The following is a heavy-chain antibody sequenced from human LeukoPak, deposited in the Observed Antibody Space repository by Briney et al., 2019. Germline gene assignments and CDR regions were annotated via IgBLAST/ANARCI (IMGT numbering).Heavy chain of an antibody. D-gene: IGHD6-13*01. CDR1: GGSISSYY. CDR3: ARLLGGIAAAGFYYFDY. J-gene: IGHJ4*02. CDR2: IYYSGST. V-gene: IGHV4-59*08. Sequence: SETLSLTCTVSGGSISSYYWSWIRQPPGKGLEWIGYIYYSGSTNYNSSLKSRVTISVDTSKNQFSLKLSSVAAADTAVYYCARLLGGIAAAGFYYFDYWGPGTLVTVSS.